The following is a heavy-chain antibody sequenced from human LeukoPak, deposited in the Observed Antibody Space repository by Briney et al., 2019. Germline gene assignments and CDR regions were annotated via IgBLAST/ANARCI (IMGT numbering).Heavy chain of an antibody. V-gene: IGHV3-43D*03. J-gene: IGHJ4*02. Sequence: GGSLRLSCAASGFTFDDYAMHWVRQAPGKGLQWISSINWVGDTSSYADSVRGRFTVSRDNTKGSLYLQLHSLRSEDTALYYCAKDRQYGDYGGGDFFDSWGQGTLVPVSS. CDR2: INWVGDTS. D-gene: IGHD4-17*01. CDR3: AKDRQYGDYGGGDFFDS. CDR1: GFTFDDYA.